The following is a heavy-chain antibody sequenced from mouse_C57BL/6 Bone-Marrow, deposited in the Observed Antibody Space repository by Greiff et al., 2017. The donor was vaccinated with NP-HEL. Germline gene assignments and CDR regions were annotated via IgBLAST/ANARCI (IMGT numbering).Heavy chain of an antibody. CDR2: IDPETGGT. V-gene: IGHV1-15*01. CDR1: GYTFTDYE. CDR3: TRDLQYFDV. Sequence: VKVVESGAELVRPGASVTLSCKASGYTFTDYEMHWVKQTPVHGLEWIGAIDPETGGTAYNQKFKGKAILTADKSSSTAYMELRSLTSEDSAVYYCTRDLQYFDVWGTGTTVTVSS. J-gene: IGHJ1*03.